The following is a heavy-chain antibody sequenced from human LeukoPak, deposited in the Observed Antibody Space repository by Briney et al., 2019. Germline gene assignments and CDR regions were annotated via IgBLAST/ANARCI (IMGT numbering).Heavy chain of an antibody. V-gene: IGHV3-74*01. CDR3: ARESTVGPATQTDALDV. Sequence: GGSLRLSCVASGFILSSYWMHWVRQAPGRGLVWVSRINSRGSNPSYADSVRGRFTISRDNAKNTVYPQMNSLRVEDTAVYYCARESTVGPATQTDALDVWGQGTMVTVSS. J-gene: IGHJ3*01. CDR2: INSRGSNP. CDR1: GFILSSYW. D-gene: IGHD1-26*01.